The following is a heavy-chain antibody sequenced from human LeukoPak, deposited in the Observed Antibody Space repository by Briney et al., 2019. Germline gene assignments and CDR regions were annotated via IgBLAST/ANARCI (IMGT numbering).Heavy chain of an antibody. V-gene: IGHV4-4*02. J-gene: IGHJ4*02. CDR2: IYHSGST. Sequence: SGTLSLTCAVSGGSISSSNWWSWVRRPPGKGLEWIGEIYHSGSTNYNPSLKSRVTISVDKSKNQFSLKLSSVTAADTAVYYCARDDDCGDYSMRYWGQGTLVTVSS. D-gene: IGHD4-17*01. CDR3: ARDDDCGDYSMRY. CDR1: GGSISSSNW.